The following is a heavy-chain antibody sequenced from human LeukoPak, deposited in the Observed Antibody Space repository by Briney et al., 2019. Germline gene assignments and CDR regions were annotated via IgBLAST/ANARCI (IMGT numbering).Heavy chain of an antibody. J-gene: IGHJ6*02. CDR1: GFTVGSNY. V-gene: IGHV3-66*01. Sequence: PGGSLRLSCAASGFTVGSNYMTWVRQAPGKGLEWVSVIYSGGSTYYADSVKGRVAISRDNSNNTVFLQMNIVRAEDTAVYYCARSYSNHLFGMDVWGQGTTVTVSS. CDR3: ARSYSNHLFGMDV. CDR2: IYSGGST. D-gene: IGHD4-11*01.